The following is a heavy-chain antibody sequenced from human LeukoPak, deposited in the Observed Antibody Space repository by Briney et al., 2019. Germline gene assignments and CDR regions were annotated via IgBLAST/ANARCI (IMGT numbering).Heavy chain of an antibody. CDR3: ARGFGPKHGVYNFDY. V-gene: IGHV6-1*01. D-gene: IGHD2-8*01. Sequence: SQTLSLTCAISGDSVSSNSAAWNWIRQSPSRGLEWLGRTFYRSKWSNEYAVSVKSRITINPGTSKNQFSLQLKSVTPEDTAVYYCARGFGPKHGVYNFDYWGQGTLVTVSA. CDR1: GDSVSSNSAA. J-gene: IGHJ4*02. CDR2: TFYRSKWSN.